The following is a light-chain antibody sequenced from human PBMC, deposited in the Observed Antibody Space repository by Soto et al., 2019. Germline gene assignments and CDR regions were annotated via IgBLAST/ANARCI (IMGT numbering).Light chain of an antibody. CDR3: QQYGSTPLYT. V-gene: IGKV3-20*01. J-gene: IGKJ2*01. Sequence: ELVLTQSPGSLSLSPGERATLSCRASRSVGSNYLAWYQQKTGQAPRLLIYGASSSATGIPDRFSGSGSWTNFTLTISRLEAEDFAVYYCQQYGSTPLYTFGQRTKLEIK. CDR1: RSVGSNY. CDR2: GAS.